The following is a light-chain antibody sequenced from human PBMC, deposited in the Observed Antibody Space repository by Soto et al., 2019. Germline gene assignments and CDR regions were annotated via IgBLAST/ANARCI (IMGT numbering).Light chain of an antibody. V-gene: IGKV1-5*03. J-gene: IGKJ1*01. CDR2: KAS. CDR3: QQYNSRYGT. CDR1: QSISSW. Sequence: DIQMTQSPSTLSASVGDRVTITCRASQSISSWLAWYQQKPGKAPKLLIYKASSLESGVPSRFSGSGSGTEFTLTISTLQHDDFATYYCQQYNSRYGTFGHGTKVDIK.